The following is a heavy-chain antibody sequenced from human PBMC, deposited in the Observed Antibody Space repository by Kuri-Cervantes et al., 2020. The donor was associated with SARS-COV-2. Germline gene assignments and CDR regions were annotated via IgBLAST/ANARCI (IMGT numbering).Heavy chain of an antibody. CDR3: AKTDVGWGANFDY. V-gene: IGHV3-30-3*02. CDR2: ISYDGSNK. J-gene: IGHJ4*02. D-gene: IGHD1-26*01. CDR1: GFTFSSYA. Sequence: LSLTCAASGFTFSSYAMHWVRQAPGKGLEWVAVISYDGSNKYYADSVKGRFTISRDNSKNTLYLQMNSLRAEDTAVYFCAKTDVGWGANFDYWGQGTLVTVSS.